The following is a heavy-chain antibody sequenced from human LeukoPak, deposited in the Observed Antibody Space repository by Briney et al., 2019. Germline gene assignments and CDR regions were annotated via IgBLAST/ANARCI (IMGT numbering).Heavy chain of an antibody. CDR1: GYTFTSYD. CDR2: MNPNSGNT. Sequence: GASVKVSCKASGYTFTSYDINWVRQATGQGLEWMGWMNPNSGNTGYAQKFQGRVTMTRNTSISTAYMELSSLRSEDTAVYYCARDHVRWKYYFDYWGQGTLVTVSS. CDR3: ARDHVRWKYYFDY. D-gene: IGHD4-23*01. J-gene: IGHJ4*02. V-gene: IGHV1-8*01.